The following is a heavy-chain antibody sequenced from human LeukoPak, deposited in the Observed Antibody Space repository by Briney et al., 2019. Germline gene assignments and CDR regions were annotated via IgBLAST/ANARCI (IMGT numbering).Heavy chain of an antibody. Sequence: SETLSLTCTVSGGSISSGSYYWSWIRQPAGKGLEWIGRIYSSGSTNYNPSLKSRVTISLDTSKNQFSLQLNSVTPEDTAVYYCARAGRLTTVTIDYWGQGTLVTVSS. J-gene: IGHJ4*02. CDR1: GGSISSGSYY. D-gene: IGHD4-17*01. CDR3: ARAGRLTTVTIDY. CDR2: IYSSGST. V-gene: IGHV4-61*02.